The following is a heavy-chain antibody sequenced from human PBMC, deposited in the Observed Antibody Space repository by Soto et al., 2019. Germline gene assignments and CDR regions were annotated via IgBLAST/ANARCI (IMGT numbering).Heavy chain of an antibody. CDR1: GGSLSSYY. V-gene: IGHV4-59*01. Sequence: PSETLSLTCTVSGGSLSSYYWSWIRQPPGKGLEWIGYIYYSGSTNYNPSLKSRVTISVDTSKNQFSLKLSSVTAADTAVYYCERVGAVAAADWFDPWGQGTLVTVSS. D-gene: IGHD6-19*01. CDR3: ERVGAVAAADWFDP. J-gene: IGHJ5*02. CDR2: IYYSGST.